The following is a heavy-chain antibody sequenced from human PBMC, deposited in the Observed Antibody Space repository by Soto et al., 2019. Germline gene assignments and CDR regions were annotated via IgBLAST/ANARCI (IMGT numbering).Heavy chain of an antibody. J-gene: IGHJ6*02. CDR3: AREGAARPRFLHGYYYGMDV. CDR1: GGTFSSYA. D-gene: IGHD6-6*01. V-gene: IGHV1-69*13. Sequence: SVKVSCKASGGTFSSYAISWVRQAPGQGLEWMGGIIPIFGTANYAQKFQGRVTITADESTSTAYMELSSLRSEDTAVYYCAREGAARPRFLHGYYYGMDVWGQGTTVTVS. CDR2: IIPIFGTA.